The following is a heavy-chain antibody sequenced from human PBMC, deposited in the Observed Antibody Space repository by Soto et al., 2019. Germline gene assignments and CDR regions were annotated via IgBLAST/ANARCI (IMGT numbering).Heavy chain of an antibody. Sequence: PGGSLRLSCAASGFTFSDYYMSWIRQAPGKGLEWVSYISSSSSYTNYADSVKGRFTISRDNAKNSLYLQMNSLRAEDTAVYYCARAVDTAMVSGGYYGMDVWGQGTPVTVSS. CDR1: GFTFSDYY. CDR2: ISSSSSYT. J-gene: IGHJ6*02. CDR3: ARAVDTAMVSGGYYGMDV. D-gene: IGHD5-18*01. V-gene: IGHV3-11*06.